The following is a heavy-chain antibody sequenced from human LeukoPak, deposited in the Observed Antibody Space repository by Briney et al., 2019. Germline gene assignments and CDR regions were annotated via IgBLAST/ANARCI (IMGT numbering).Heavy chain of an antibody. CDR1: GGSFSGYY. V-gene: IGHV4-34*09. J-gene: IGHJ4*02. CDR3: ARGYHGHYYDSSGSIDY. CDR2: INHSGST. D-gene: IGHD3-22*01. Sequence: PSETLSLTCAVYGGSFSGYYWSWIRQPPGKGLEWIGEINHSGSTNYNPSLKSRVTISVDTSKNQFSLKLSSVTAADTAVYYCARGYHGHYYDSSGSIDYWGQGTLVTVSS.